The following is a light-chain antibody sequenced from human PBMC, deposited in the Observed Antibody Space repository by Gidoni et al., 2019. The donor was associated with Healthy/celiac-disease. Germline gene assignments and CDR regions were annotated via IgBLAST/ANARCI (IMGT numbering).Light chain of an antibody. CDR3: QQYGSSELT. CDR2: VAS. CDR1: QRVSSSY. J-gene: IGKJ4*01. Sequence: EIVLTQSPGTLSLSPGARATLSCRASQRVSSSYLAWYQQKPGQAPRLIIYVASSSATGIPDRFSGSRSGTDFTLTISQLEPENFAVYYCQQYGSSELTFXGXTKVEIK. V-gene: IGKV3-20*01.